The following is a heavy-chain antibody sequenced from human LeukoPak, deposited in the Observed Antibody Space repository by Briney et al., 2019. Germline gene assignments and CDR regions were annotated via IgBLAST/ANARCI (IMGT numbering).Heavy chain of an antibody. CDR2: ISHSGNI. J-gene: IGHJ4*02. CDR1: GESFSGYY. CDR3: ARGSIALSSSHYFDF. D-gene: IGHD2-2*01. V-gene: IGHV4-34*01. Sequence: SETLSLTCAVHGESFSGYYWTWIRQSPGKGLECIGEISHSGNINYNPSLKRRVTLSVDTSKNEISLEMNSVTAADTAVYYCARGSIALSSSHYFDFWGPGILVTVSS.